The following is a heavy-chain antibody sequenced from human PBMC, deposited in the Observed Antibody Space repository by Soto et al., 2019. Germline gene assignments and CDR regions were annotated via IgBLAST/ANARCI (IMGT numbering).Heavy chain of an antibody. CDR1: GFTFSSYA. CDR3: AKPLEQWLVRPFDY. V-gene: IGHV3-23*01. J-gene: IGHJ4*02. Sequence: GSMRLSCAASGFTFSSYAMSWVRQAPGKGLEWVSAISGSGGSTYYADSVKGRFTISRDNSKNTLYLQMNSLRAEDTAVYYCAKPLEQWLVRPFDYWGQGTLVTVSS. D-gene: IGHD6-19*01. CDR2: ISGSGGST.